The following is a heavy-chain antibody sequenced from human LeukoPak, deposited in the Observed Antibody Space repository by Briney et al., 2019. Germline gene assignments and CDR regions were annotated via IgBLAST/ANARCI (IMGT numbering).Heavy chain of an antibody. D-gene: IGHD1-26*01. Sequence: GESLKISCKGSGYSFNNYWIGWVRQMPGKGLEWMGVIYPGDSHTRYSPSFQGQVTISADKSISTAFLQWSSLEASDTAMYYCARHLSGSYSGYYFDYWGQGTLVTVSS. CDR1: GYSFNNYW. CDR2: IYPGDSHT. V-gene: IGHV5-51*01. J-gene: IGHJ4*02. CDR3: ARHLSGSYSGYYFDY.